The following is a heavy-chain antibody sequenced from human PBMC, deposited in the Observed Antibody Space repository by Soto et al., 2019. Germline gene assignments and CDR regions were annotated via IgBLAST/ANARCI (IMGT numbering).Heavy chain of an antibody. D-gene: IGHD3-22*01. Sequence: SETLSVTCAFYVGSFSVYYWSWIRQPPGKGLEWIGEINHSGSTNYSPSLKSRVTISVDTSKNQFSLKLSSVTAADTAVYYCARFLWGGDSSGYYSHYYYYGMDVWGQGTTVTVSS. CDR3: ARFLWGGDSSGYYSHYYYYGMDV. CDR2: INHSGST. V-gene: IGHV4-34*01. J-gene: IGHJ6*01. CDR1: VGSFSVYY.